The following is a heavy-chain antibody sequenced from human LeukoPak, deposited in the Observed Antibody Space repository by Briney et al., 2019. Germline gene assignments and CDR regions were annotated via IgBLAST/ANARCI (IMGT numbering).Heavy chain of an antibody. D-gene: IGHD6-6*01. CDR3: ASRRPGFPFQY. CDR2: INSGRYT. CDR1: GFKFSNSV. V-gene: IGHV3-23*01. Sequence: AGGSLRLSCAASGFKFSNSVISWVRQAAGKVLGWVSTINSGRYTSYADSVEGRFTISRDNSKNTLSLQMNTLRAEDTAVYYCASRRPGFPFQYWGQGTMVTVPS. J-gene: IGHJ4*02.